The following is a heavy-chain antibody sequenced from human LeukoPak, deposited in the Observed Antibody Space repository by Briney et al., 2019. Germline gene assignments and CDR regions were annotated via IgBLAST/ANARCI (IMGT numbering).Heavy chain of an antibody. V-gene: IGHV1-24*01. CDR1: GYTLTELS. J-gene: IGHJ4*02. D-gene: IGHD3-10*01. CDR2: FDPEDGET. CDR3: ATVASRFGESYYIYY. Sequence: ASVKVSCKVSGYTLTELSMHWVRQAPGKGLEWMGGFDPEDGETIYAQKFQGRVTMTEDTSTDTAYMELSSLRSEDTAVYYCATVASRFGESYYIYYRGQGNLVTVSS.